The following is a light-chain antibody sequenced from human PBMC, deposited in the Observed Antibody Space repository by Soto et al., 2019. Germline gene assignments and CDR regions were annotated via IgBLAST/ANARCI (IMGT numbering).Light chain of an antibody. CDR1: QSVSSY. CDR2: GVS. V-gene: IGKV3-20*01. J-gene: IGKJ1*01. CDR3: QQYTDWPLT. Sequence: EIVLTQSPATLSWSPGERATLSFRASQSVSSYLAWYQQKPGQAPRLLIYGVSSRATGVPDRFSGSGSGTDFTLTISRLEPEDFAVYYCQQYTDWPLTFGQGTKVDI.